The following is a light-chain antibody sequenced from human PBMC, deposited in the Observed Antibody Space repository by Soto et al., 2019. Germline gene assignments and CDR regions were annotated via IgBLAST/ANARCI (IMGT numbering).Light chain of an antibody. CDR1: QSVRTY. CDR3: HQRSKWPLT. CDR2: DAS. Sequence: EIVWIESGGSRSFSPGERATLSCMASQSVRTYLAWYQQKPGQAPRLLIYDASNRATDIPDRFSGSGSGTDFTLTISSLDPEDFAVYYCHQRSKWPLTFGQGTRLEIK. J-gene: IGKJ5*01. V-gene: IGKV3-11*01.